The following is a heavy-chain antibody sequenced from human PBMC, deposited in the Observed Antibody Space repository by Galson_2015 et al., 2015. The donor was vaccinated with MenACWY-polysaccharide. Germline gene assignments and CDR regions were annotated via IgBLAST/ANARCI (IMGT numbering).Heavy chain of an antibody. V-gene: IGHV3-7*03. CDR1: GFTFSSYW. J-gene: IGHJ6*02. Sequence: FLRLSCAGSGFTFSSYWMSWVRQAPGKGLEWVAHIKRDESEKYYVDSVKGRFAISRDNSKNSLYLQMNSLRAEDTAVYSCARGHYGLDVWGQGTTVIVSS. CDR2: IKRDESEK. CDR3: ARGHYGLDV.